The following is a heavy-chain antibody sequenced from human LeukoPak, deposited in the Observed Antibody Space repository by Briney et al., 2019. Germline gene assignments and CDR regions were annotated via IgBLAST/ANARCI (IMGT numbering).Heavy chain of an antibody. Sequence: GGALRLSCAASGFSFNAFGMHWVRQAPGKGPEWVAFIPNDGRNEFYVDSVKGRFTISRDNSKNTLFLQMSSLRPEDTAVYYCAKPGYGDRSTGYCGMDVWGQGTTVSVSS. CDR3: AKPGYGDRSTGYCGMDV. D-gene: IGHD4-17*01. CDR2: IPNDGRNE. J-gene: IGHJ6*02. V-gene: IGHV3-30*02. CDR1: GFSFNAFG.